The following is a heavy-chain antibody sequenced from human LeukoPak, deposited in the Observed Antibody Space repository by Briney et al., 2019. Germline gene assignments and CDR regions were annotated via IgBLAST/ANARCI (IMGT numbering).Heavy chain of an antibody. D-gene: IGHD3-16*01. J-gene: IGHJ4*02. V-gene: IGHV3-7*01. CDR2: INRDGTVQ. CDR1: GFTFRGYW. CDR3: GREGGVADY. Sequence: GGSLRLSCATSGFTFRGYWSTWLRQAPGRGLEWVANINRDGTVQWYADSVKGRFTVSRDNAKNSVYLQMNSARAEDTAVYYCGREGGVADYWGQGTLVTVSS.